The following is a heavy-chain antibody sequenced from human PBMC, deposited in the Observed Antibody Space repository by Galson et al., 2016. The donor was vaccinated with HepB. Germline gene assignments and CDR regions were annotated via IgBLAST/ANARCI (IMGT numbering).Heavy chain of an antibody. CDR1: GFAFSSYA. V-gene: IGHV3-23*01. Sequence: SLRLSCAASGFAFSSYAMSWVRQAPGKGLEWVSAIRGSGGSTYYADSVQGRFTISRDNSKNTLYLQMNSLRAEDTAVYYCAKDGPDSSSWPYYFDYWGQGTLVTVSS. CDR3: AKDGPDSSSWPYYFDY. CDR2: IRGSGGST. J-gene: IGHJ4*02. D-gene: IGHD6-13*01.